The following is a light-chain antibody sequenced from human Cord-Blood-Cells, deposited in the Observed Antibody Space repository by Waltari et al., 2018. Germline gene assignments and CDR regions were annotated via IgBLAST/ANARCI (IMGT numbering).Light chain of an antibody. V-gene: IGKV3-20*01. Sequence: EIVLTQSPGTLSLSPGERATLSCRASQSVSNSYLAWYQQKHGPAPRLLIYGASSRATGIPDRFSGSGSGTDFTLTISRLEPEDFAVYYCQQYGSSPLTFGGGTKVEIK. CDR1: QSVSNSY. CDR3: QQYGSSPLT. J-gene: IGKJ4*01. CDR2: GAS.